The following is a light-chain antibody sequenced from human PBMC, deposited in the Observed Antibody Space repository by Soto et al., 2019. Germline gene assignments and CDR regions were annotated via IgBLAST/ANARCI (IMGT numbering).Light chain of an antibody. V-gene: IGLV2-8*01. CDR2: EVS. CDR1: SSDVGGYNY. Sequence: QSALTQPPSASGSPGQSVTISCTGTSSDVGGYNYVSWYQQHPGKAPKLMIYEVSKRPSGVPDRFSGSKSGNTASLTVSGLQAEDEADYYCSSYAGSTVVFGGETKVTVL. J-gene: IGLJ2*01. CDR3: SSYAGSTVV.